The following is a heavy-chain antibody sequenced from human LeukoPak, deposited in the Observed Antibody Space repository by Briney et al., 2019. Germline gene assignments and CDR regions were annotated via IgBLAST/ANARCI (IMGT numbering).Heavy chain of an antibody. Sequence: PGGSLRLSCAASAFTFSNYNMNWVRQTPGKGLEWVSGISAGGDDTSYAHSVEGRFTISRDNFKNTLYLQMNSLRAEDTAVYSCAKDLWGYSYSPQGYWGQGTLVTVSS. CDR2: ISAGGDDT. V-gene: IGHV3-23*01. D-gene: IGHD3-22*01. CDR1: AFTFSNYN. J-gene: IGHJ4*02. CDR3: AKDLWGYSYSPQGY.